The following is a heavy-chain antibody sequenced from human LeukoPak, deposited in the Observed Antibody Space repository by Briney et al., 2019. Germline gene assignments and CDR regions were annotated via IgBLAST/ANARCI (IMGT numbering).Heavy chain of an antibody. CDR3: ARDFCSGGSCYSYEFAY. V-gene: IGHV3-21*01. J-gene: IGHJ4*02. CDR1: GFTFSSYS. Sequence: GGSLRLSCAASGFTFSSYSMNWVRQAPGKGLEWVSSISSSSSYIYYADSVKGRFTISRDNAKNSLYLRMNSLRAEATAVYYCARDFCSGGSCYSYEFAYWGQGTLVTVSS. D-gene: IGHD2-15*01. CDR2: ISSSSSYI.